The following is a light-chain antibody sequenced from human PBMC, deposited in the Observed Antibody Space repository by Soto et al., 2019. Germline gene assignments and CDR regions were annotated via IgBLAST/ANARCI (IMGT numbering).Light chain of an antibody. J-gene: IGKJ5*01. CDR1: QNTNSW. CDR2: AAS. Sequence: DFKITKSPSTLSAYVGDTVTITCRASQNTNSWLAWYQQKPGKAPKLLIYAASTLQSGVPSRFSGSGSGTEFTLTISSLQPEDFATYYCQQFNSYPITFGQGTRLEIK. CDR3: QQFNSYPIT. V-gene: IGKV1-5*01.